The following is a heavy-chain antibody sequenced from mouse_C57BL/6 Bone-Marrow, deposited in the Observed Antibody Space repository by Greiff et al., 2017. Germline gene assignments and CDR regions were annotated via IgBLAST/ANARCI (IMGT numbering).Heavy chain of an antibody. V-gene: IGHV3-6*01. CDR3: ARDGSSGYVLWFAY. D-gene: IGHD3-2*02. Sequence: EVQLQESGPGLVKPSQSLSLTCSVTGYSITSGYYWNWIRQFPGNKLEWMGYISYDGSNNYNPSLKNRISITRDTSKNQFFLKLNSVTTEDTATYYCARDGSSGYVLWFAYWGQGTLVTVSA. CDR1: GYSITSGYY. J-gene: IGHJ3*01. CDR2: ISYDGSN.